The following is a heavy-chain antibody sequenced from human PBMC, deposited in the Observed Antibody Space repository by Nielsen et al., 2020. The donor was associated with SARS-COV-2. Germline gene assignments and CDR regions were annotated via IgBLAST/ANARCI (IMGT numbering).Heavy chain of an antibody. V-gene: IGHV3-33*01. CDR3: TRHPNTYYYGSGSDGAFDI. D-gene: IGHD3-10*01. CDR1: GFTFSSYG. J-gene: IGHJ3*02. CDR2: IWYDGSNK. Sequence: GESLTISCAASGFTFSSYGMHWVRQAPGKGLEWVAVIWYDGSNKYYADSVKGRFTISRDNSKNTLYLQMNSLRAEDTAVYYCTRHPNTYYYGSGSDGAFDIWGQGTMVTASS.